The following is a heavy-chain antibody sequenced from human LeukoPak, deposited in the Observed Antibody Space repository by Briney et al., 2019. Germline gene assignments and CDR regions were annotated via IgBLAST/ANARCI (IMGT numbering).Heavy chain of an antibody. D-gene: IGHD3-16*02. CDR3: ARDDDYVWGSYRPFGY. J-gene: IGHJ4*02. Sequence: GASVKVSCKASEYTFTSYYMHWVRQAPGQGLEWMGWINPNSGGTSYAQKFQGRVTMTRDTSSSTAYMELSRLRSDDTAVYYCARDDDYVWGSYRPFGYWGQGTLVTVSS. V-gene: IGHV1-2*02. CDR1: EYTFTSYY. CDR2: INPNSGGT.